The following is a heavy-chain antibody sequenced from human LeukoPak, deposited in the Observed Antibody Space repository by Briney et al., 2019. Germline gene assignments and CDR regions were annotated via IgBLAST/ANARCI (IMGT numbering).Heavy chain of an antibody. V-gene: IGHV4-39*01. CDR2: IYYSGST. CDR3: ARHASAAITPFDY. D-gene: IGHD2-2*01. Sequence: SETLSLTCTVSGGSISSSSYYWGWIRQPPGKGLEWIGSIYYSGSTYYNPSLKSRVTISVDTSKNHFSLKLSSVTAADTAVYYCARHASAAITPFDYWGQGTLVTVSS. J-gene: IGHJ4*02. CDR1: GGSISSSSYY.